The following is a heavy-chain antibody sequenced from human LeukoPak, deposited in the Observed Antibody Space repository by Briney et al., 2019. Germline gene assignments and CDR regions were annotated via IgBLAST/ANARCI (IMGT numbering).Heavy chain of an antibody. CDR2: ISVYNGNT. CDR3: ARGIAAAEYYSDY. J-gene: IGHJ4*02. V-gene: IGHV1-18*01. Sequence: GGSLRLSCAASGFTFNTYAMSWVRQAPGQGLEWMGWISVYNGNTNYAQKLQGRVAMTTDTSTSTAYMELRSLRSDDTAVYYCARGIAAAEYYSDYWGQGTLVTVSS. D-gene: IGHD6-25*01. CDR1: GFTFNTYA.